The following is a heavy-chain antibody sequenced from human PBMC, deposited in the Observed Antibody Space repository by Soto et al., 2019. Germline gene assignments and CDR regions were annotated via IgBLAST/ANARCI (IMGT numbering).Heavy chain of an antibody. CDR2: INHSGST. V-gene: IGHV4-34*01. D-gene: IGHD3-10*01. Sequence: XESLSLTCAVCGGSFSGYYWGWIRQPPGKGLEWIGEINHSGSTNYNPSLKSRVTISVDTSKNQFSLKLSSVTAADTAVYYCARGGVLLSFGESRAFDYWGQGTLVTVSS. CDR3: ARGGVLLSFGESRAFDY. J-gene: IGHJ4*02. CDR1: GGSFSGYY.